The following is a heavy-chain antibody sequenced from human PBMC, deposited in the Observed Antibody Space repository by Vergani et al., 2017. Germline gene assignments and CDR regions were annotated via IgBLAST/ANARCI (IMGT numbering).Heavy chain of an antibody. D-gene: IGHD3-9*01. CDR1: GYTFTSYA. J-gene: IGHJ3*02. CDR2: INAGNGNT. Sequence: QVQLVQSGAEVKKPGASVKVSCKASGYTFTSYAMHWVRQAPGQRLEWMGWINAGNGNTKYSQKFQGRVTITRDTSASTAYMELSSLRSEDTAVYYCARDYDILTGYSSFAFDIWGQGTTVTVSS. CDR3: ARDYDILTGYSSFAFDI. V-gene: IGHV1-3*01.